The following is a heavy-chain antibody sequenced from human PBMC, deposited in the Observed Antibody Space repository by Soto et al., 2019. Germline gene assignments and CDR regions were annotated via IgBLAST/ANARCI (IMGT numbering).Heavy chain of an antibody. V-gene: IGHV1-18*04. CDR3: AREGAHSTGWYDYFDQ. Sequence: QVQLVQSGGEVKKPGASVKVSCKATGYTFITYSITWVRQAPGQGREWMGWISTYNGNTKYAQNLQGRVTLTTDTSTSTAYLEMRSLRSDDTAIYYCAREGAHSTGWYDYFDQWGQGTLVTVSS. J-gene: IGHJ4*02. CDR1: GYTFITYS. D-gene: IGHD6-13*01. CDR2: ISTYNGNT.